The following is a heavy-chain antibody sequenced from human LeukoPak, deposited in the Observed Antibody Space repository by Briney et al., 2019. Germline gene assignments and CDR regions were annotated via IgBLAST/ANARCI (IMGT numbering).Heavy chain of an antibody. CDR1: GFTFSSYE. Sequence: GGSLRLSCAASGFTFSSYEMNWVRQAPGKGLEWVSYISSSGSTIYYADSMRGRFTISRDNAKNSLYLQMNSLKPEDTAVYYCARVAEAAAFDSWGQGTLVTVSS. V-gene: IGHV3-48*03. CDR2: ISSSGSTI. CDR3: ARVAEAAAFDS. D-gene: IGHD6-13*01. J-gene: IGHJ4*02.